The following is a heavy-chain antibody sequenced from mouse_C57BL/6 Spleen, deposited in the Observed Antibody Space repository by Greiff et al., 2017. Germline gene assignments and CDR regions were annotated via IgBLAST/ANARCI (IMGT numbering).Heavy chain of an antibody. V-gene: IGHV1-55*01. D-gene: IGHD1-1*01. Sequence: VHVKQPGAELVKPGASVKMSCKASGYTFTSYWITWVKQRPGQGLEWIGDIYPGSGSTNYNEKFKSKATLTVDTSSSTAYMQLSSLTSEDSAVYYCARSALRSPFDYWGQGTTLTVSS. CDR1: GYTFTSYW. CDR3: ARSALRSPFDY. J-gene: IGHJ2*01. CDR2: IYPGSGST.